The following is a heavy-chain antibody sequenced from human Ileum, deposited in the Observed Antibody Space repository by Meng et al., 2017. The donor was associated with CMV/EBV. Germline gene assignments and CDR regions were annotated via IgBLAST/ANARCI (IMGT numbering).Heavy chain of an antibody. CDR1: GASVSSGDYY. V-gene: IGHV4-61*08. Sequence: SEILSLTCTVSGASVSSGDYYWSWIRQPPGKGLEWTGYTGNTNYNPSRRSRVAISTDASKNQFSLRLTSVTTADTAVYYCARGWSECRFSGAMDVWGQGTTVTVSS. D-gene: IGHD3-3*01. J-gene: IGHJ6*02. CDR3: ARGWSECRFSGAMDV. CDR2: YTGNT.